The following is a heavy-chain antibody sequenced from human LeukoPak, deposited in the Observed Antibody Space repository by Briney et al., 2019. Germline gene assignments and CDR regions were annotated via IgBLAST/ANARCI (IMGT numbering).Heavy chain of an antibody. CDR2: IDHSGST. V-gene: IGHV4-34*01. CDR1: GGSFSGYY. CDR3: ARALPKLGYCSSTSCYAVYFDY. J-gene: IGHJ4*02. D-gene: IGHD2-2*01. Sequence: SETLSLTCAVYGGSFSGYYWSWIRQPPGKGLEWIGEIDHSGSTNYNPSLKSRVTISVDTSKNQFSLKLSSVTAADTAVYYCARALPKLGYCSSTSCYAVYFDYWGQGTLVTVSS.